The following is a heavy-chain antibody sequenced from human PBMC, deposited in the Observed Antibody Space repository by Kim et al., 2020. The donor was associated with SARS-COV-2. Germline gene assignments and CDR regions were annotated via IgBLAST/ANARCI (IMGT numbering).Heavy chain of an antibody. CDR1: GGSISSSSYY. CDR2: TYYSGST. J-gene: IGHJ3*02. V-gene: IGHV4-39*01. D-gene: IGHD2-21*02. CDR3: ARHYCGGDCYAFDI. Sequence: SETLSLTCTVSGGSISSSSYYWGWIRQPPGKGLEWIGSTYYSGSTYYNPSLKSRVTISVDKSKNQFSLKLSSVTAADTAVYYCARHYCGGDCYAFDIWGQGTMVTVSS.